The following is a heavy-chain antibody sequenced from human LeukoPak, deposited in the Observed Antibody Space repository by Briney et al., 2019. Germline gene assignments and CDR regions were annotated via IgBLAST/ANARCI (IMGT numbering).Heavy chain of an antibody. CDR2: ISSSSSYI. CDR1: GFTFSSYS. CDR3: ARDREDIAVAGPGY. J-gene: IGHJ4*02. D-gene: IGHD6-19*01. V-gene: IGHV3-21*01. Sequence: PGGSLRLSCAASGFTFSSYSMNWVRQAPGKGLEWVSSISSSSSYIYYADSVKGRFTISRDNAKNSLYLQMNSLRAEDTAVYYCARDREDIAVAGPGYWGQGTLVTVSS.